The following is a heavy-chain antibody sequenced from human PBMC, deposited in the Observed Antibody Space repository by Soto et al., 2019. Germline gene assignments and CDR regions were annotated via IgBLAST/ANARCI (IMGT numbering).Heavy chain of an antibody. Sequence: PSETLSLTCAVSVGSISSGGYSLSWIRQPPGKGLEWIGYIYHSWSTYYNPSLKSRVTISVDRSKNQFSLKLSSVTAADTAVYYCARSPGSGPTNWFAPWGQGTMVTVSS. CDR2: IYHSWST. V-gene: IGHV4-30-2*01. CDR3: ARSPGSGPTNWFAP. CDR1: VGSISSGGYS. J-gene: IGHJ5*02. D-gene: IGHD3-10*01.